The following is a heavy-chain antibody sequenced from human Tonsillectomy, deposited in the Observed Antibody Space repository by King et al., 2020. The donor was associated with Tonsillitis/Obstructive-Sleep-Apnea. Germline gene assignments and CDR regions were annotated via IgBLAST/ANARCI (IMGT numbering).Heavy chain of an antibody. J-gene: IGHJ6*02. CDR2: INHSGST. V-gene: IGHV4-34*01. D-gene: IGHD6-19*01. CDR1: GGSFSGYY. CDR3: ASRSSGWYVRGYYYGMDV. Sequence: VQLQQWGAGLLKPSETLSLTCAVYGGSFSGYYWSWIRQPPGKGLEWIGEINHSGSTNYNTSLKSRVNISVDTSKNQFSLKLSSVTAADTAVYYCASRSSGWYVRGYYYGMDVWGQGTTVTVSS.